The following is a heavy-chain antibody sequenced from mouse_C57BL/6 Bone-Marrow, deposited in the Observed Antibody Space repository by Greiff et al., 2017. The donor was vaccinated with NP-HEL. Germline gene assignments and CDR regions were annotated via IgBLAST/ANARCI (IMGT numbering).Heavy chain of an antibody. CDR1: GYTFTSYG. J-gene: IGHJ2*01. V-gene: IGHV1-81*01. D-gene: IGHD1-1*01. CDR3: ARGDYGSCFDY. Sequence: QVQLQQSGAELARPGASVKLSCKASGYTFTSYGISWVKQRTGQGLEWIGEIYPRSGNTYYNEKFKGKATLTADKSSSTAYMELRSLPSEDSAVYFCARGDYGSCFDYWGQGTTLTVSS. CDR2: IYPRSGNT.